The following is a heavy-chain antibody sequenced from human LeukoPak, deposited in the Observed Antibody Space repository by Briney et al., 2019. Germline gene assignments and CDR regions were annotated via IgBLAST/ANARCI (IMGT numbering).Heavy chain of an antibody. CDR1: GCTFTSYY. Sequence: ASVKVSCKASGCTFTSYYMHWVRQAPGPRLEWMGIINPRGSSTNYAQKFQGRVTMTRDTSTSTFYMELSSLRSEDTAVYHCARGDILTGVLEYWGQGTLGTVSS. CDR3: ARGDILTGVLEY. V-gene: IGHV1-46*01. CDR2: INPRGSST. D-gene: IGHD3-9*01. J-gene: IGHJ4*02.